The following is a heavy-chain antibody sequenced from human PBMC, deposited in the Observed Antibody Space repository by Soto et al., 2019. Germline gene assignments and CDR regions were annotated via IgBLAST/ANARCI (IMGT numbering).Heavy chain of an antibody. J-gene: IGHJ4*01. D-gene: IGHD5-18*01. CDR3: TRGLDRAKSGF. V-gene: IGHV4-31*03. CDR2: IYYTGTT. CDR1: GGSLGSGFSY. Sequence: QVQVQESGPGLVEPSQTLSLNCTVSGGSLGSGFSYWSSFRHHPGKGLEWIASIYYTGTTYYNPSLKSRLTISVDTSKSHFSLELISVTAADTAVYYCTRGLDRAKSGFWGHGTLVTVSS.